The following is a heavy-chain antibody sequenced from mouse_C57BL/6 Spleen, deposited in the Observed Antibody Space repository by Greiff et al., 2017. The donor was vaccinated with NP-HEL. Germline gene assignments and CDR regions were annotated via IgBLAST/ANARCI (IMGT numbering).Heavy chain of an antibody. CDR3: ARHDSGTGAMDY. V-gene: IGHV1-55*01. CDR1: GYTFTSYW. Sequence: QVQLKQPGAELVKPGASVKMSCKASGYTFTSYWITWVKQRPGQGLEWIGDIYPGSGSTNYNEKFKSKATLTVDTSSSTAYMQLSSLTSEDSAVYYCARHDSGTGAMDYWGQGTSVTVSS. CDR2: IYPGSGST. J-gene: IGHJ4*01. D-gene: IGHD4-1*01.